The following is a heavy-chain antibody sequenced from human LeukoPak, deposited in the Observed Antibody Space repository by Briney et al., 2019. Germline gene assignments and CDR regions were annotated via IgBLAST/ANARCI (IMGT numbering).Heavy chain of an antibody. CDR3: AKDLGGMYSSGWEAFDY. CDR2: IIPIFGTA. CDR1: GGTFSSYA. V-gene: IGHV1-69*05. J-gene: IGHJ4*02. Sequence: GASVKVSCKASGGTFSSYAIGWVRQAPGQGLGWMGGIIPIFGTANYAQKFQGRVTITTDESTSTAYMDLTSLRSEDTAVYYCAKDLGGMYSSGWEAFDYWGQGTLVTASS. D-gene: IGHD6-19*01.